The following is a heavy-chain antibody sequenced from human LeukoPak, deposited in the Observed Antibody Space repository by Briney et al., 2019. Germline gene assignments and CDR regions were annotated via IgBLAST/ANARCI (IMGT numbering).Heavy chain of an antibody. CDR3: AKAHCSSTSCSRADN. J-gene: IGHJ4*02. D-gene: IGHD2-2*01. V-gene: IGHV3-30*18. Sequence: GGSLRLSCAASGFTFSNYGMHWVRQAPGKGLEWVAVISYDGSNKYYADSVKGRFTISRDNSKNTVYLQMNSLRADDTAVYYCAKAHCSSTSCSRADNWGQGTLVTVSS. CDR2: ISYDGSNK. CDR1: GFTFSNYG.